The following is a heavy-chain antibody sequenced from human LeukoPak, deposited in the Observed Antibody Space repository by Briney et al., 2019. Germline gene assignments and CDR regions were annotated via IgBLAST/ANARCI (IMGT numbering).Heavy chain of an antibody. D-gene: IGHD6-19*01. V-gene: IGHV3-7*03. J-gene: IGHJ4*02. Sequence: PGGSLRLSCTASGFTFSSRWMTWVRQPPGKGLEWVANIKEDGSVKYYVDSVKGRFTISRDNIKNVLYLQMNSLRSDDTAVYFCARDSTWLLDYWGQGTLITVSS. CDR2: IKEDGSVK. CDR1: GFTFSSRW. CDR3: ARDSTWLLDY.